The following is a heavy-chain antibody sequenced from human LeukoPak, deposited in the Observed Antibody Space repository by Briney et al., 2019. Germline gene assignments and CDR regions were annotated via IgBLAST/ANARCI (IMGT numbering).Heavy chain of an antibody. V-gene: IGHV4-59*01. D-gene: IGHD6-13*01. J-gene: IGHJ3*01. CDR1: GGSISSYY. CDR2: VYYTGST. CDR3: AKITSNNWYNERGRFEF. Sequence: PSETLSLTCTVSGGSISSYYWSWVRQPPGKGLEWIGFVYYTGSTNYSPSLKSRVTISVDTSKNQFSLKLRSVTAADTAVYYCAKITSNNWYNERGRFEFWGQGTMVTVSS.